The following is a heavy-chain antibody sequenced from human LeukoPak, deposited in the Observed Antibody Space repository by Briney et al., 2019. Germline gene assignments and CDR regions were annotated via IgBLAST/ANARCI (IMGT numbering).Heavy chain of an antibody. Sequence: GGSLRLSCAASGFTFSSYEMNWVRQAPGKGLEWVSYISSSGSTIYYTDSVEGRFTISRGNAKNSLYLQMNSLRTEDTAVYYCARDGKSGGFGDFDYWGQGTLVTVSS. J-gene: IGHJ4*02. D-gene: IGHD3-16*01. CDR3: ARDGKSGGFGDFDY. CDR1: GFTFSSYE. V-gene: IGHV3-48*03. CDR2: ISSSGSTI.